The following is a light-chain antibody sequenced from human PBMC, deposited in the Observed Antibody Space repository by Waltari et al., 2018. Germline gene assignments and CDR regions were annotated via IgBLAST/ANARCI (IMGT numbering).Light chain of an antibody. CDR1: QTINNF. V-gene: IGKV1-39*01. CDR2: GAS. Sequence: DIQMTQSPSSLSASVGDRVAITCRASQTINNFLNWYQKKPGKAPKLLIYGASTLHDGVPWRCGGSASGTDFTLIISSLQPEDFATYYCQQAYNTPVTFGPGTKVDIK. CDR3: QQAYNTPVT. J-gene: IGKJ3*01.